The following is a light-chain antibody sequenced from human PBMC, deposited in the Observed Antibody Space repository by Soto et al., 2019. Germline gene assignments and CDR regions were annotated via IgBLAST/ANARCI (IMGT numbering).Light chain of an antibody. Sequence: GTTQSPATLSVSPTERVTLSCRASQSVSSNLAWYQQKPGQAPRLLMYGASTRATGIPARFSGSGSGTEFTLTISSLQSEDFAVYYCQQYENGPLTCGGGTKGDI. J-gene: IGKJ4*01. CDR2: GAS. CDR3: QQYENGPLT. V-gene: IGKV3-15*01. CDR1: QSVSSN.